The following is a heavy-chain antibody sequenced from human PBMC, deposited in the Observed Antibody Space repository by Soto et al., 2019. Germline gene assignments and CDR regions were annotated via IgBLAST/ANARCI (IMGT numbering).Heavy chain of an antibody. CDR1: GFTFSSYA. CDR3: AKSSEIQLWLRPLYFDY. CDR2: ISGSGGST. D-gene: IGHD5-18*01. Sequence: GGSLRLSCAASGFTFSSYAMSWVRQAPGKGLEWVSAISGSGGSTYYADSVKGRFTISRDNSKNTLYLQMNSLRAEDTAVYYCAKSSEIQLWLRPLYFDYWGQGTLVTVSS. V-gene: IGHV3-23*01. J-gene: IGHJ4*02.